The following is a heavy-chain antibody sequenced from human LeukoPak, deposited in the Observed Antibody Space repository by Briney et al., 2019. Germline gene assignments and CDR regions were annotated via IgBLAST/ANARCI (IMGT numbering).Heavy chain of an antibody. D-gene: IGHD1-14*01. V-gene: IGHV3-30*02. CDR1: DFTFSSYG. J-gene: IGHJ4*02. CDR2: IRSDGTNK. CDR3: AKASGNRFDY. Sequence: GGSLRLSCAASDFTFSSYGMHWVRQAPGKGLEWVAFIRSDGTNKYYADSVKGRFTISRDNSKNTLYVQMNSLRAEDTAVYYCAKASGNRFDYWGQGTLVTVSS.